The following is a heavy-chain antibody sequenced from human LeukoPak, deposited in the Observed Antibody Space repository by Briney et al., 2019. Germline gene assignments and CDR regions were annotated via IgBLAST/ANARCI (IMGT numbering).Heavy chain of an antibody. V-gene: IGHV1-2*02. CDR3: ARDGPLEYSSSWYGYYYYGMDV. Sequence: ASVKVSCKASGYTFTGYYMHWVRQAPGQGLEWMGWINPNSGGTNYAQKFQGRVTMTRDTSISTANMELSRLRSDDTAVYYCARDGPLEYSSSWYGYYYYGMDVWGQGTTVTVSS. J-gene: IGHJ6*02. CDR1: GYTFTGYY. D-gene: IGHD6-13*01. CDR2: INPNSGGT.